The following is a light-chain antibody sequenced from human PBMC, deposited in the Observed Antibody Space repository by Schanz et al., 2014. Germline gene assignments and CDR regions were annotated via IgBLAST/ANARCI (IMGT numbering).Light chain of an antibody. CDR3: QSYDSSLSGSV. CDR1: SSNIGAGYD. J-gene: IGLJ2*01. V-gene: IGLV1-40*01. Sequence: QSVLTQPPSVSGAPGQRVTISCTGSSSNIGAGYDVHWYQQLPGTAPKLLIYVNSNRPSGVPDRFSGSKSGTSASLAITGLRSEDEADYYCQSYDSSLSGSVFGGGTKLTVL. CDR2: VNS.